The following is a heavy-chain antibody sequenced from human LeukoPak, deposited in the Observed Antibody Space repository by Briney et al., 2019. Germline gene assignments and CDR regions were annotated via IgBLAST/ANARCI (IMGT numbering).Heavy chain of an antibody. CDR2: IGSSSSYI. J-gene: IGHJ4*02. CDR3: AREIYGDYGSDY. V-gene: IGHV3-21*01. CDR1: GFTFSSYS. Sequence: GGSLRLSCAASGFTFSSYSMNWVRQAPGKGLEWVSSIGSSSSYIYYADSVKGRFTISRDNAKNSLYLQMNSLRAEDTAVYYCAREIYGDYGSDYWGQGTLVTVSS. D-gene: IGHD4-17*01.